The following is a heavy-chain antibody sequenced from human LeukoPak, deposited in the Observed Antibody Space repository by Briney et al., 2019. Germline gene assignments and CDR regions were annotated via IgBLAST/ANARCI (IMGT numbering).Heavy chain of an antibody. D-gene: IGHD3-22*01. Sequence: PGGSLRLSCAASGFTFDDYAMHWVRQAPGKGLEWVSGISWNSGGIGYADSVKGRFTISRDNAKNSLYLQMNSLRAEDTALYYCAQAGGYDSGGYYPYWGQGTLVTVSS. CDR2: ISWNSGGI. CDR3: AQAGGYDSGGYYPY. J-gene: IGHJ4*02. V-gene: IGHV3-9*01. CDR1: GFTFDDYA.